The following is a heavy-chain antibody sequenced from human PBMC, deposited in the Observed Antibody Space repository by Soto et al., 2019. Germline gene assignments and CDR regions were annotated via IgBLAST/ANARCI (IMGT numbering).Heavy chain of an antibody. CDR2: IWYDGSNK. V-gene: IGHV3-33*01. D-gene: IGHD2-2*01. Sequence: GGSLRLSCAASGFTFRGYVMHWVRQAPGKGLHWVAGIWYDGSNKYYTDSVKGRFTISRDNSKRTLYLQMNSLRAEDTAVYFCARGPGCSSTGCYEMGWFDPWGQGTLVTVSS. J-gene: IGHJ5*02. CDR1: GFTFRGYV. CDR3: ARGPGCSSTGCYEMGWFDP.